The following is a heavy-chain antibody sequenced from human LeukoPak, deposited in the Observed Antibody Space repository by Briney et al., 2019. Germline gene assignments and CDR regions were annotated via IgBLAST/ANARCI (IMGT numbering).Heavy chain of an antibody. V-gene: IGHV1-69*13. D-gene: IGHD2-2*01. CDR3: ARDVLGYCSSTSCYLSTGVDY. CDR1: GGTFSSYA. CDR2: IIPIFGTA. J-gene: IGHJ4*02. Sequence: SVKVSCKASGGTFSSYAISWVRQAPGQGLEWMGGIIPIFGTANYAQKFQGRVTITADESTSTAYMELSSLRSEDTAVYYCARDVLGYCSSTSCYLSTGVDYWGQGTLVTVSS.